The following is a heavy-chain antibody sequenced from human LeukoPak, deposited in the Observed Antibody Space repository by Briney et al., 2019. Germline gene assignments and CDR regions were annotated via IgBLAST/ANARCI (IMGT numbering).Heavy chain of an antibody. CDR1: GFTFSSYA. J-gene: IGHJ4*02. CDR2: ISGSGGST. Sequence: GGSLRPSCAASGFTFSSYAMSWVRQAPGKGLEWVSAISGSGGSTYYADSVKGRFTISRDNSKNTPYLQMNSLRAEDTAVYYCAKSSYGSGSYLDYWGQGTLVTVSS. D-gene: IGHD3-10*01. V-gene: IGHV3-23*01. CDR3: AKSSYGSGSYLDY.